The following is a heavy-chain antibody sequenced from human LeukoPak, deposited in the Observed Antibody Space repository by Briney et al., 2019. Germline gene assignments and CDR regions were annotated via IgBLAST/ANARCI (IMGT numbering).Heavy chain of an antibody. CDR1: GFTFSSYS. D-gene: IGHD1-26*01. Sequence: NPGGSLRLSCAASGFTFSSYSMNWVRQAPGKGLEWVSSISSSSSYIYYADSVKGRFTISRDNAKNSLYLQMNSLRAEDTAVYYCARGGSGGFSQIPFDYWGQGTLVTVSS. J-gene: IGHJ4*02. CDR3: ARGGSGGFSQIPFDY. V-gene: IGHV3-21*04. CDR2: ISSSSSYI.